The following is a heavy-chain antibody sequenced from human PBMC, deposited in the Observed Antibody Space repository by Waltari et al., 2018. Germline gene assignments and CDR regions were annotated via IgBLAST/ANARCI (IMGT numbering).Heavy chain of an antibody. CDR2: IYYSGST. D-gene: IGHD2-2*01. Sequence: QVQLQESGPGLVKPSETLSLTCTVSGGSISSYYWSWIRQPPGKGLEWIGYIYYSGSTNYNPSLKSRVTISVDTSKNQFSLKLSSVTAADTAVYYCARVSWWVPAAIFESYYYYMDVWGKGTTVTVSS. V-gene: IGHV4-59*01. CDR1: GGSISSYY. J-gene: IGHJ6*03. CDR3: ARVSWWVPAAIFESYYYYMDV.